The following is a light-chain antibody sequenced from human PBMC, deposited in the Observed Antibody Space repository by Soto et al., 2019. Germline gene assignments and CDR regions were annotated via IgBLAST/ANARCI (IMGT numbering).Light chain of an antibody. V-gene: IGKV3D-15*01. CDR2: GAS. J-gene: IGKJ3*01. CDR1: QSVSSN. CDR3: QQYNNWPLT. Sequence: EIVLTQSPGTLSLSPGERATLSCRASQSVSSNLAWYQQKPGQAPRLPIYGASTRATGIPARFSGSGSGTEFTLTISSLQSEDFAVYYCQQYNNWPLTFGPGTKVDIK.